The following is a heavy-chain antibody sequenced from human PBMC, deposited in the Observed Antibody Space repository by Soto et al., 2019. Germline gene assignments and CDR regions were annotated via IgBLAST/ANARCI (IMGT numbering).Heavy chain of an antibody. J-gene: IGHJ6*02. D-gene: IGHD2-15*01. CDR3: TRVGCSGVRCYPYSSYAMDF. V-gene: IGHV3-49*04. CDR1: GFTLGGYA. CDR2: IRSKAYGGTT. Sequence: GGSLRLSCTASGFTLGGYAMSWVRQGPGKGLEWVGFIRSKAYGGTTEYAASVKGRFTISRDDSKSIAYLQMNSLKTEDTAVYYCTRVGCSGVRCYPYSSYAMDFWGQGTMVTVSS.